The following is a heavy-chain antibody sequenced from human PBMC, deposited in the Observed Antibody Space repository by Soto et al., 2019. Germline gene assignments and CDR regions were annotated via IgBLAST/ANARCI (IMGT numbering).Heavy chain of an antibody. V-gene: IGHV3-64*01. J-gene: IGHJ4*02. CDR3: ARGPGYYFDY. Sequence: EVQLVESGGGLVQPGGSLRLSCAASGFTFSSYAMHWVRQAPGKGLEYVSAISSNGGSTYYANSVKGRFTISRDNSKNTRNLQMGSRRAENMAVYYCARGPGYYFDYWGQRSLVTGSS. CDR2: ISSNGGST. CDR1: GFTFSSYA.